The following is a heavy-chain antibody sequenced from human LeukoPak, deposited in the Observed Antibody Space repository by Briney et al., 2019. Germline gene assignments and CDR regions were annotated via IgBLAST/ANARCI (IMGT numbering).Heavy chain of an antibody. CDR3: ARDKVVGTGDAFDI. CDR1: GGSISSSSYY. J-gene: IGHJ3*02. D-gene: IGHD6-19*01. CDR2: IYYSGST. V-gene: IGHV4-39*07. Sequence: SETLSLTCTVSGGSISSSSYYWGWIRLPPGKGLEWIGSIYYSGSTYYNPSLKSRVTISGDTSKNQFSLKLSSVTAADTAVYYCARDKVVGTGDAFDIWGQGTMVTVSS.